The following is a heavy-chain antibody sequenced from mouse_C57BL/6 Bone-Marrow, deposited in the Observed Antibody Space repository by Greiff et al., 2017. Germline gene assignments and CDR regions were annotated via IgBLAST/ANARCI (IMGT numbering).Heavy chain of an antibody. V-gene: IGHV5-4*03. J-gene: IGHJ3*01. CDR2: ISDGGSYT. CDR3: ARGGNYDEFAY. CDR1: GFTFSSYA. Sequence: EVMLVESGGGLVKPGGSLKLSCAASGFTFSSYAMSWVRQTPEKRLEWVATISDGGSYTYYPDNVKGRFTISRDNAKNNLYLQMSHLKSEDTAMYYCARGGNYDEFAYWGQGTLVTVSA. D-gene: IGHD2-4*01.